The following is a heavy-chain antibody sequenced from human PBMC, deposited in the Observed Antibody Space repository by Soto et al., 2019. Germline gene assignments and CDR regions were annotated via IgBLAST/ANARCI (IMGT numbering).Heavy chain of an antibody. D-gene: IGHD3-3*02. CDR2: IYYSGST. CDR1: GGSISSSSYY. J-gene: IGHJ5*02. CDR3: ASPKIAFYNWFDP. V-gene: IGHV4-39*02. Sequence: QLQLQESGPGLVKPSETLSLTCTVSGGSISSSSYYWGWIRQPPGNGLEWIGSIYYSGSTYYNPSLKSRVTISVDTSKNHFSLKLSSVTAADTAVYYCASPKIAFYNWFDPWGQGTLVTVSS.